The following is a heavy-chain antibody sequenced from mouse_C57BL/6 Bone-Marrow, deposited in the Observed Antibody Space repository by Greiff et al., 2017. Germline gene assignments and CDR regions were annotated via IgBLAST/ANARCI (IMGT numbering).Heavy chain of an antibody. Sequence: VQLQQPGAELVMPGASVKLSCKASGYTFTSYWMHWVKQRPGQGLEWIGEIDPSDSYTNYNQKFKGKSTLTVDKSSSTAYMQLSSLTSEESAVYYYGSWGRYGSGWFDYWGQGTLVTVSA. V-gene: IGHV1-69*01. J-gene: IGHJ3*01. CDR1: GYTFTSYW. CDR3: GSWGRYGSGWFDY. CDR2: IDPSDSYT. D-gene: IGHD1-1*01.